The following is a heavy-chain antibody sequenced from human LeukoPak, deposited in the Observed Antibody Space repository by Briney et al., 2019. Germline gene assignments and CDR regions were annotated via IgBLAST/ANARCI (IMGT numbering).Heavy chain of an antibody. CDR2: IKEDESAK. D-gene: IGHD3-16*01. CDR3: ARAVDVADY. J-gene: IGHJ4*02. CDR1: GFIFTDHW. V-gene: IGHV3-7*01. Sequence: PGGSLRLSCVASGFIFTDHWMRGVPQAPGKGLDWVANIKEDESAKPYADSVRGRFTISRDNAKHSVYLEMNNLRVEDTAVYYCARAVDVADYWGRGTLVTVSS.